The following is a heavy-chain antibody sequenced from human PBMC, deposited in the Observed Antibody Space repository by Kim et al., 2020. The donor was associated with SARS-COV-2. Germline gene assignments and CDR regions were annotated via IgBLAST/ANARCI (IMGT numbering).Heavy chain of an antibody. V-gene: IGHV4-31*03. CDR1: GGSISSGGYY. D-gene: IGHD3-10*01. Sequence: SETLSLTCTVSGGSISSGGYYWSWIRQHPGKGLEWIGYIYYSGGTYYNPSLKSRVTISVDTSKNQFSLKLSSVTAADTAVYYCARDIDGSGSYFDYWGQGTLVTVSS. CDR3: ARDIDGSGSYFDY. J-gene: IGHJ4*02. CDR2: IYYSGGT.